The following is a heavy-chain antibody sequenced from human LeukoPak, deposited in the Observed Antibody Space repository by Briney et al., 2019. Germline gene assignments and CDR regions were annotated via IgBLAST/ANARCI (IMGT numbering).Heavy chain of an antibody. V-gene: IGHV3-15*01. Sequence: GGSLRLSCSASGFTLTNAWMSWVRQAPGKGLEWVGRIKSKTDGGTTDYAAPVKGRFSISRDDSKNTLYLQMNSLKSEDTAVYYCATDGLSSSWMAYFDYWGQGTLVTVSS. CDR2: IKSKTDGGTT. CDR3: ATDGLSSSWMAYFDY. D-gene: IGHD6-13*01. CDR1: GFTLTNAW. J-gene: IGHJ4*02.